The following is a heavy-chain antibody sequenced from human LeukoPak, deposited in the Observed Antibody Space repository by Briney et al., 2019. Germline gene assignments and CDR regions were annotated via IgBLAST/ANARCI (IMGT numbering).Heavy chain of an antibody. J-gene: IGHJ4*02. CDR2: IKQDGNEK. CDR3: ARVSSYGSGSYYNPWIDY. CDR1: GFTFSTYW. D-gene: IGHD3-10*01. V-gene: IGHV3-7*01. Sequence: SGGSLRLSCAASGFTFSTYWMSWVRQAPGKWREWVANIKQDGNEKYYVDSVKGRFTISRDNAKNSLYLRMNSLRAEDTAVYYCARVSSYGSGSYYNPWIDYWGQGTLVTVSS.